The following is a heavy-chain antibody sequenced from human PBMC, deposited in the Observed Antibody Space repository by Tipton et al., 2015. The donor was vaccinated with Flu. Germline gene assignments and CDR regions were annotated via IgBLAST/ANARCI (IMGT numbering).Heavy chain of an antibody. D-gene: IGHD2-21*01. Sequence: TLSLTCTVSGGSISSHYWSWIRQPPGKGLEWIGYIYYSGSISYNPSLKSRVTISVDTSKNQFSLKLSSVTAADTAVYYCARECGDAFDIWGQGTIVTVSS. CDR1: GGSISSHY. V-gene: IGHV4-59*11. CDR2: IYYSGSI. J-gene: IGHJ3*02. CDR3: ARECGDAFDI.